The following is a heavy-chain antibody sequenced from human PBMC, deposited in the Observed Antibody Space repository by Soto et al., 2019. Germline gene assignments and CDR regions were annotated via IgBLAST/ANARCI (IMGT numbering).Heavy chain of an antibody. CDR2: ISDGGDLI. J-gene: IGHJ4*02. Sequence: GGSLRISCAASGFPFSNHAMSLVRQAPGKGLEWVSGISDGGDLIYYADSVKGRFSMSRDNSENMLYLQMTNLRAEDTAIYFCAKRQGTGLAAKNFDFWGQGTLVTVSS. CDR1: GFPFSNHA. V-gene: IGHV3-23*01. CDR3: AKRQGTGLAAKNFDF. D-gene: IGHD2-15*01.